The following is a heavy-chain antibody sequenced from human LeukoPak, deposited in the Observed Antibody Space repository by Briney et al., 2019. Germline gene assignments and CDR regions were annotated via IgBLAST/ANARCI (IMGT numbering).Heavy chain of an antibody. CDR2: IYFSGRT. CDR1: GDSVSRSDSY. J-gene: IGHJ1*01. D-gene: IGHD3-22*01. Sequence: SETLSLTCSVSGDSVSRSDSYWDWIRQPPGKELEWIGTIYFSGRTYYSPSLKSRVTMSVDPSNNQFSLNLRSVTAADTAVYYCARRRYYDGSGYLGWGQGTLLSVSS. V-gene: IGHV4-39*01. CDR3: ARRRYYDGSGYLG.